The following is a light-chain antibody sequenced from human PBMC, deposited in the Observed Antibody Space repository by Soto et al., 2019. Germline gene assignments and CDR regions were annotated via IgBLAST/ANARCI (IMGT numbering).Light chain of an antibody. J-gene: IGLJ3*02. Sequence: QPASVSGSPGQSITISCTGTSSDVGDYNCVSWYQQHPGKAPKLIIYEVSNRPSGVSNHFSGSKSGNTASLTISGLQAEDEADYYCSSYTTSRTLWVFGGGTQLTVL. V-gene: IGLV2-14*01. CDR2: EVS. CDR1: SSDVGDYNC. CDR3: SSYTTSRTLWV.